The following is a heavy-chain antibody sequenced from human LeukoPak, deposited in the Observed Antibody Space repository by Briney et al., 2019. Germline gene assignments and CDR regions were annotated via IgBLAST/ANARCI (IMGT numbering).Heavy chain of an antibody. CDR3: ARGTLEHCSGASCYPLDS. CDR1: GFSFSSHW. Sequence: GGSLRLSCVASGFSFSSHWMSWVRQTPGKGLECVLVVTGSGGDTYYTGSVNGRFTISRDNSKNTLYLQMNSLRAEDTAVYYCARGTLEHCSGASCYPLDSWGQGTLVTVSS. D-gene: IGHD2-15*01. V-gene: IGHV3-23*01. J-gene: IGHJ5*01. CDR2: VTGSGGDT.